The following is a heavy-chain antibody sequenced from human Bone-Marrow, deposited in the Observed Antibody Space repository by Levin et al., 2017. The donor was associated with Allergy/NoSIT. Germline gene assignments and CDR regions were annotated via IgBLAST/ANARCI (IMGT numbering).Heavy chain of an antibody. J-gene: IGHJ6*02. CDR1: GGTFSSYA. CDR3: AGVSTHMGYGMDV. Sequence: KISCKASGGTFSSYAISWVRQAPGQGLEWMGGIIPIFGTANYAQKFQGRVTITADESTSTAYMELSSLRSEDTAVYYCAGVSTHMGYGMDVWGQGTTVTVSS. D-gene: IGHD2/OR15-2a*01. CDR2: IIPIFGTA. V-gene: IGHV1-69*01.